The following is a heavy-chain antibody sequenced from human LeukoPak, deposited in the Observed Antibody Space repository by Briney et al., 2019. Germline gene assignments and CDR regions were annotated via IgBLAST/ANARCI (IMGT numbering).Heavy chain of an antibody. CDR2: ISGSGGST. Sequence: PGGSLRLSCAASGFTFSSYGMSWVRQAPGKGLEWVSAISGSGGSTYYADSVKGRFTTSRDNSKNTLYLQMNSLRAEDTAVYYCAKGPHYYDSSGHDYWGQGTLVTVSS. CDR1: GFTFSSYG. D-gene: IGHD3-22*01. J-gene: IGHJ4*02. CDR3: AKGPHYYDSSGHDY. V-gene: IGHV3-23*01.